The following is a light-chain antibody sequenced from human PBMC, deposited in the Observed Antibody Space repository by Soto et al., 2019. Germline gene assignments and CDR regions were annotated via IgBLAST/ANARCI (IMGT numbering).Light chain of an antibody. J-gene: IGLJ1*01. V-gene: IGLV1-40*01. Sequence: QAVVTQPPSMSGAPGQRVTISCTGSSSNIGAGYDVHWYQQLPGTAPQLLIYGNSYRPSGVPDRFSGSKSGTSASLAITGLQAEDEADYYCCSYAGSYTYVFGTGTKLTVL. CDR1: SSNIGAGYD. CDR2: GNS. CDR3: CSYAGSYTYV.